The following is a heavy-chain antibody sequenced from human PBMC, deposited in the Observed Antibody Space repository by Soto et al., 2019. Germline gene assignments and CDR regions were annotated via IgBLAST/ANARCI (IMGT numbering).Heavy chain of an antibody. J-gene: IGHJ4*02. V-gene: IGHV4-34*01. CDR3: ARGRFPLRFLAFDY. CDR2: INHSGST. D-gene: IGHD3-3*01. CDR1: GGSFSGYY. Sequence: QVQLQQWGAGLLKPSETLSLTCAVYGGSFSGYYWSWIRQPPGKGLEWIGEINHSGSTNYNPSLKSRVTISVDTSKNQFSLKLSSVTAADTAVYYCARGRFPLRFLAFDYWGQGTLVTVSS.